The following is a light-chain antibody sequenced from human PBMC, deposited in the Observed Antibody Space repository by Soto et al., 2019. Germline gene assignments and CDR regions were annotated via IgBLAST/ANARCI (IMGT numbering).Light chain of an antibody. CDR3: KSYAGITTYV. CDR2: EVV. J-gene: IGLJ1*01. Sequence: QSALTQPPSASGSTGQSVTISRTGTRNDIGAYEFVAWYQPHPGKAPKLIIYEVVQRPSGVPDRFSRSKSGNTASLTVSGLQAADEAHYYCKSYAGITTYVFGTGTKATVL. V-gene: IGLV2-8*01. CDR1: RNDIGAYEF.